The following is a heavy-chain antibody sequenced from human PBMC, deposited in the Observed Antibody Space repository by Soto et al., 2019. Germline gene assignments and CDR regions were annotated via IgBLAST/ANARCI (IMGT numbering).Heavy chain of an antibody. D-gene: IGHD6-13*01. Sequence: GGSLRLSCAASGFTFSNAWMSWVRQAPGKGLEWVGRIKSKTDGGTTDYAAPVKGRFTISRDDSKNTLDLQMNSLKTEDTAVYYCTTDPPVYSSSWDYWGQGTLVTVSS. V-gene: IGHV3-15*01. CDR2: IKSKTDGGTT. J-gene: IGHJ4*02. CDR1: GFTFSNAW. CDR3: TTDPPVYSSSWDY.